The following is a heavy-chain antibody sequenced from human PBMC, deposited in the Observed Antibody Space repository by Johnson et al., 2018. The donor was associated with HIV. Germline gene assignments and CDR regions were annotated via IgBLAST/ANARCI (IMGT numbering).Heavy chain of an antibody. CDR1: GFTFSSYG. J-gene: IGHJ3*02. Sequence: QMQLVESGGGVVQPGGSLRLSCAASGFTFSSYGMHWVRQAPGKGLEWVAFIRYDGSNKNYADSVKGRFTISRDNSKNTLYLQMGSLRAEDMAVYYCARDGQWGSTTWYSAFDIWGQGTMVTVSS. CDR2: IRYDGSNK. D-gene: IGHD6-13*01. V-gene: IGHV3-30*02. CDR3: ARDGQWGSTTWYSAFDI.